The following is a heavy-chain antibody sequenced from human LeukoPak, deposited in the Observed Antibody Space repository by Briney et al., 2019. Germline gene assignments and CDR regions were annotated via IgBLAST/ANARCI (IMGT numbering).Heavy chain of an antibody. Sequence: GGSLRLSCAASRFTFSSFAMNWVRQAPGKGLEWVSYISSSSSTIYYADSVKGRFTISRDNSKNTLYLQMNSLRAEDTAVYYCAKESSSMVNLYFDYWGQGTLVTVSS. D-gene: IGHD3-10*01. V-gene: IGHV3-48*01. CDR3: AKESSSMVNLYFDY. CDR2: ISSSSSTI. CDR1: RFTFSSFA. J-gene: IGHJ4*02.